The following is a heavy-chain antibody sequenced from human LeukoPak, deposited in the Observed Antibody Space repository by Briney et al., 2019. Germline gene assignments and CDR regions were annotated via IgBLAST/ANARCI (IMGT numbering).Heavy chain of an antibody. CDR2: ISGSGDRT. Sequence: QSGGSLRLSCAASGFTFSSHGMSWVRQAPGKGLEWVSTISGSGDRTYYADSVKGRFTISRDNSKNTLFLQMNSLRAEDTAVYYCAKGYYGSGSYGWFDYWGQGTLVTVSS. D-gene: IGHD3-10*01. V-gene: IGHV3-23*01. CDR3: AKGYYGSGSYGWFDY. J-gene: IGHJ4*02. CDR1: GFTFSSHG.